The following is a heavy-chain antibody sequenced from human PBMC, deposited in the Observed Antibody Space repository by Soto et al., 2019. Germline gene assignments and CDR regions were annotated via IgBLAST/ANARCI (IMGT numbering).Heavy chain of an antibody. V-gene: IGHV4-30-2*01. Sequence: LQLQESGSGLVKPSQTLSLTCAVSGGSISSSGYSWSWIRQPPGKGLEWVGYVYHSGSTYYNPSLKSRVTISVDRSKNQFSLKLSSVTAADTAVYYCASSHAGAHITAAVHWGQGTLVTVSS. D-gene: IGHD6-13*01. CDR3: ASSHAGAHITAAVH. CDR1: GGSISSSGYS. J-gene: IGHJ4*02. CDR2: VYHSGST.